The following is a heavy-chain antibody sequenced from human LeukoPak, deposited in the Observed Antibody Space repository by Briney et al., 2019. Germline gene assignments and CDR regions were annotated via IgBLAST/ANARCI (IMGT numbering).Heavy chain of an antibody. CDR1: GYTFTNYG. CDR2: INPYNGNT. J-gene: IGHJ4*02. D-gene: IGHD2-15*01. Sequence: ASVNVSCKASGYTFTNYGISWVRQAPGQGLEWMGWINPYNGNTKYVQKLQGTVTMNTDTSTSTPYMDLRSLRSDDTAVYSCASPYCSDGSCYWFSLDYWGQGTLVTVSS. CDR3: ASPYCSDGSCYWFSLDY. V-gene: IGHV1-18*01.